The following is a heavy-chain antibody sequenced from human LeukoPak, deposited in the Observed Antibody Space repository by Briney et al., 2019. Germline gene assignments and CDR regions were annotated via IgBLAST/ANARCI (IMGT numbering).Heavy chain of an antibody. CDR2: ISSSGSTI. Sequence: GGSLRLSCAASGFTFSDYYMSWIRQAPGKGLEWVSYISSSGSTIYYADSVKGRFTVSRDNAKNSLYLQMNSLRAEDTVVYYCARDRRRDGYNTGIDYWGQGTLVTVSS. J-gene: IGHJ4*02. CDR3: ARDRRRDGYNTGIDY. D-gene: IGHD5-24*01. CDR1: GFTFSDYY. V-gene: IGHV3-11*01.